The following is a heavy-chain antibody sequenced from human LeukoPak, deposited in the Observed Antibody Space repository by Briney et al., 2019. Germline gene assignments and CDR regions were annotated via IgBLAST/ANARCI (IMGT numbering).Heavy chain of an antibody. CDR1: GRGFTGLA. CDR2: IIPIFGTA. CDR3: ARRGYSGYDDY. Sequence: SVKVSCKASGRGFTGLAVSWLRHVPGQGLEWMGRIIPIFGTANYAQKFQGRVTITTDESTSTAYMELSSLRSEDTAVYYCARRGYSGYDDYWGQGTLVTVSS. D-gene: IGHD5-12*01. J-gene: IGHJ4*02. V-gene: IGHV1-69*05.